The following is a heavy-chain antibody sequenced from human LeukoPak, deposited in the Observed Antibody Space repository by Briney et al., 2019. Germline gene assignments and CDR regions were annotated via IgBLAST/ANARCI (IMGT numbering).Heavy chain of an antibody. D-gene: IGHD5-12*01. V-gene: IGHV3-53*01. CDR1: GFTFSSYS. Sequence: GGSLRLSCAASGFTFSSYSMNWVRQAPGKGLEWVSVIYSGGSTYYADSVKGRFTISRDNSKNTLYLQMNSLRAEDTAVYYCARLYSGYDYPLDYWGQGTLVTVSS. CDR3: ARLYSGYDYPLDY. J-gene: IGHJ4*02. CDR2: IYSGGST.